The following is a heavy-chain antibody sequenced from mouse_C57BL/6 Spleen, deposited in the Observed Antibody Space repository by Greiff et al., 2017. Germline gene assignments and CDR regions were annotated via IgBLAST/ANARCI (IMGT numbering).Heavy chain of an antibody. J-gene: IGHJ3*01. CDR1: GYTFTDYY. D-gene: IGHD2-4*01. CDR2: IYPGSGNT. Sequence: VKLMESGAELVRPGASVKLSCKASGYTFTDYYINWVKQRPGQGLEWIARIYPGSGNTYYNEKFKGKATLTAEKSSSTAYMQLSSLTSEDSAVYFCARTRYDYDGGFAYWGQGTLVTVSA. CDR3: ARTRYDYDGGFAY. V-gene: IGHV1-76*01.